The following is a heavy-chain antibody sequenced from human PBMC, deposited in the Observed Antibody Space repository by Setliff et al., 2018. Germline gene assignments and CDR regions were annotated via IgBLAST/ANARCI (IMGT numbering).Heavy chain of an antibody. V-gene: IGHV3-7*01. CDR2: IKQDGSTK. CDR1: GFCFSRHW. Sequence: GSLRLSCAASGFCFSRHWMSWVRQAPGKGLEWVADIKQDGSTKYYLDSVKGLFTISRDNAKRSLYLKMNGLRADATGVYYCVRDDADNYDAFYNWGQGTLVTVSS. J-gene: IGHJ3*02. D-gene: IGHD3-22*01. CDR3: VRDDADNYDAFYN.